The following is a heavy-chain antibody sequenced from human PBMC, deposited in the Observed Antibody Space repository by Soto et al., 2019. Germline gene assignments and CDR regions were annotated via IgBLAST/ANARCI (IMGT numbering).Heavy chain of an antibody. Sequence: SETLSLTCTVSGGSISSYYWSWIRQPPGKGLEWIGYIYYSGSTNYNPSLKSRVTISVDTSKNQFSLKLSSVTAADTAVYYCARDRGVVTAADQYYYYYYGMDVWGQGTTVTVSS. CDR1: GGSISSYY. CDR2: IYYSGST. J-gene: IGHJ6*02. D-gene: IGHD2-21*02. CDR3: ARDRGVVTAADQYYYYYYGMDV. V-gene: IGHV4-59*01.